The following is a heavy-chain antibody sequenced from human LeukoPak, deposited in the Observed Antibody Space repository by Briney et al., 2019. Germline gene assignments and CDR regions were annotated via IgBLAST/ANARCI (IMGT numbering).Heavy chain of an antibody. V-gene: IGHV4-61*08. CDR3: AGHHPRNTVDF. Sequence: SGPALVKPTQTLTMTCSFSGFSLSTSGMCVSWVRQPPGKALEWLAYISDIGSINYNPSLKSRVTISLDTSKNQFSLKLSSVTAADTAVYYCAGHHPRNTVDFWGQGTLVTVSS. CDR1: GFSLSTSGMC. CDR2: ISDIGSI. D-gene: IGHD2/OR15-2a*01. J-gene: IGHJ4*02.